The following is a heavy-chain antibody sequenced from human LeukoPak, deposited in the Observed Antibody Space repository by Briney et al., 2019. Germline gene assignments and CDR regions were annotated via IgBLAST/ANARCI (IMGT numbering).Heavy chain of an antibody. V-gene: IGHV1-8*03. D-gene: IGHD6-25*01. CDR2: MNPNSGNT. CDR1: GYTFTSYD. J-gene: IGHJ5*02. Sequence: GASVKVSCKASGYTFTSYDINWVRQATGQGLEWMGWMNPNSGNTGYAQKFQGRVTITRNTSISTAYMELSSLRSEDTAVYHCARGRLGRGWFDPWGQGTLVTVSS. CDR3: ARGRLGRGWFDP.